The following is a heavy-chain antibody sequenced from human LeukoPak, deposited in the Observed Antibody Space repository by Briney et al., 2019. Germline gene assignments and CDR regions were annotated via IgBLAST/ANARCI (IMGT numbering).Heavy chain of an antibody. CDR1: GFTFDDYA. J-gene: IGHJ4*02. V-gene: IGHV3-9*03. CDR2: ISWNSGSI. Sequence: GGSLRLSCAASGFTFDDYAMHWVRQGPGKGLEWVSGISWNSGSIGYADSVKGRFTISRDNAKNSLYLQMNSLRAEDMALYYCAKADCSSTSCYGDYWGQGTLVTVSS. D-gene: IGHD2-2*01. CDR3: AKADCSSTSCYGDY.